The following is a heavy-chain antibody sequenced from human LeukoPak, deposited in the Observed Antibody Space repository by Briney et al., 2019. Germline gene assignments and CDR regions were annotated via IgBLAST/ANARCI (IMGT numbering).Heavy chain of an antibody. CDR2: ISYDGSNE. D-gene: IGHD3-22*01. V-gene: IGHV3-30*04. Sequence: GRSLRLSCEASGFTFSIYAMHWVRQAPGKGLEWVAVISYDGSNEYYADSVKGRFTISRDNSKNMLYLQMSSLTAEDTSVYYCVGDSSGYYPTFDYWGQGTLVAVSS. CDR1: GFTFSIYA. CDR3: VGDSSGYYPTFDY. J-gene: IGHJ4*02.